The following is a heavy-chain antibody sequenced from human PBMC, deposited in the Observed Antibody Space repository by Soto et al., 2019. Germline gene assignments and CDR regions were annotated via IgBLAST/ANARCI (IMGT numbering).Heavy chain of an antibody. Sequence: QVQLQESGPGLVKPSQTLPLTCTVSGVSVSIGGYYWTWIRQLPGKGLEWIGYIYYSGRTYYNPSLESRLSISVDTSKNQFSLNLRSVTAADTAVYYCARFSVGHYDSSGYYFVDLWGQGTLVTVSS. CDR1: GVSVSIGGYY. CDR3: ARFSVGHYDSSGYYFVDL. V-gene: IGHV4-31*03. D-gene: IGHD3-22*01. CDR2: IYYSGRT. J-gene: IGHJ5*02.